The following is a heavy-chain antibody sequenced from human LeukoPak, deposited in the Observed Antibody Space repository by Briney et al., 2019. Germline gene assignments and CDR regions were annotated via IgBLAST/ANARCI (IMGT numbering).Heavy chain of an antibody. Sequence: ASVKVSCKASGYTFTGYYLHWVRQAPGQGLEWMGWINPDSGDTNYLQKFQGRVTMTRDTSISTAYMELSRLRSDDTAVYYCTRDLLGGSGTFDPWGQGTLVTVSS. J-gene: IGHJ5*02. D-gene: IGHD3-10*01. V-gene: IGHV1-2*02. CDR2: INPDSGDT. CDR3: TRDLLGGSGTFDP. CDR1: GYTFTGYY.